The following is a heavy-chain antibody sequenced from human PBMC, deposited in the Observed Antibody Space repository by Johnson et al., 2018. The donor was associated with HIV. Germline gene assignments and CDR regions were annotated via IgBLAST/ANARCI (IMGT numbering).Heavy chain of an antibody. D-gene: IGHD4-11*01. CDR2: IWYDGSNK. Sequence: QVQLVESGGGLVQPGGSLRLSCAASGFTFSSYGMHWVRQAPGKGLEWVAVIWYDGSNKYYADSVKGRFTISRDNSKNTLYLQMNSLRAEDTAVYYCAKILSSRYTVTTLADDAFDIWGQGTMVTVSS. J-gene: IGHJ3*02. CDR1: GFTFSSYG. V-gene: IGHV3-33*06. CDR3: AKILSSRYTVTTLADDAFDI.